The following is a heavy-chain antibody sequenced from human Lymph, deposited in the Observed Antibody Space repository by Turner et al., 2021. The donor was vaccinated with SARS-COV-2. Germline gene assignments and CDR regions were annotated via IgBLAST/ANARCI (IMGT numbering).Heavy chain of an antibody. V-gene: IGHV4-59*01. Sequence: QVQLQESCPGLVKPSATLSLTCTVSGGSISSYYWSWIRQPPGKGLEWIGYIYYSGSTNNNPSLKSRVTISVDTSKNQFALKLSSVTAADTAVYYCARGFDYWGQGTLVTVSS. CDR2: IYYSGST. CDR1: GGSISSYY. CDR3: ARGFDY. J-gene: IGHJ4*02.